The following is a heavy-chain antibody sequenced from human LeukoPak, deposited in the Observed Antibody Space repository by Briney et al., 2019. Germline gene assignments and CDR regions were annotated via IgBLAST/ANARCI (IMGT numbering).Heavy chain of an antibody. Sequence: SETLSLTCAVYGGSFSGYYWSWIRQPPGKGLEWIGEINHSGSTNYNPSLKSRVTISVDTSKNQFSLKLSSVTAADTAVYYCARRTYYYDSSGYYSGYYYYYYMDVWGKGTTVTISS. CDR3: ARRTYYYDSSGYYSGYYYYYYMDV. CDR2: INHSGST. CDR1: GGSFSGYY. J-gene: IGHJ6*03. D-gene: IGHD3-22*01. V-gene: IGHV4-34*01.